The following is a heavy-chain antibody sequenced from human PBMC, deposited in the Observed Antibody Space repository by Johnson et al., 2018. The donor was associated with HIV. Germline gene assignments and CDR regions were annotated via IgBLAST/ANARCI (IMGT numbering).Heavy chain of an antibody. V-gene: IGHV3-7*05. D-gene: IGHD1-26*01. CDR3: VRGRDSSGDGGAFDR. J-gene: IGHJ3*02. Sequence: VQLVESGGGLVQPGGSLRLSCAASGFTFSTYWMNWVRQAPGKGLEWLANINQDGSAKYSVDSLKGRFTISRDNVKNSLYLQMNSLRVEDAAVYYCVRGRDSSGDGGAFDRWGEGTVVTVSS. CDR1: GFTFSTYW. CDR2: INQDGSAK.